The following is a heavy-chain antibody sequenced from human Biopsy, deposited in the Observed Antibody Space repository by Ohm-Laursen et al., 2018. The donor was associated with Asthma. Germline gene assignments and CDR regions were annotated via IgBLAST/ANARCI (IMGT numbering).Heavy chain of an antibody. CDR2: ISFDGSNK. Sequence: SLRLSCSASGFTFSNYGMHWVRQSPGKGLDWVAVISFDGSNKNYTDSVKGRFTISRDNSRNTLHLQMNSLRAEDTAVYYCAKDVFPGWELRRGPDYWGQGTLVTVSS. J-gene: IGHJ4*02. CDR1: GFTFSNYG. V-gene: IGHV3-30*18. CDR3: AKDVFPGWELRRGPDY. D-gene: IGHD1-26*01.